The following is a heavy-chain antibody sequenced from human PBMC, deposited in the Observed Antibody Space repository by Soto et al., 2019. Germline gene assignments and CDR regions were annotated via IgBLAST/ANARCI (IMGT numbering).Heavy chain of an antibody. D-gene: IGHD6-19*01. V-gene: IGHV3-30-3*01. CDR2: ISYDGINK. CDR1: GFTFSSYV. Sequence: QVPLVESGGGVVQPGRSLRLSCAASGFTFSSYVMHWVRQAPGKGLEWVAVISYDGINKYYADSVKGRFTISRDNSTNTLYLQMNSLRAEDTAVYYCASVGRGVAGIDYWGQGTLVTVSS. CDR3: ASVGRGVAGIDY. J-gene: IGHJ4*02.